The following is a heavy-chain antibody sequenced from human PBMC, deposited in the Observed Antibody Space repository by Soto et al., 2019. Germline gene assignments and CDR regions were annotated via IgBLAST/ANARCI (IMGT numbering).Heavy chain of an antibody. Sequence: EVQLVETGGGLIQPGGSLRLSCAASGFTVSSNYMSWVRQAPGKGLEWVSVIYSGGSTYYADSVKGRFTISRDNSKNTQYLQMNSLRAEDTAVYYCARGTLEWLPFDYWGQGTLVTVSS. CDR3: ARGTLEWLPFDY. J-gene: IGHJ4*02. CDR2: IYSGGST. V-gene: IGHV3-53*02. CDR1: GFTVSSNY. D-gene: IGHD3-3*01.